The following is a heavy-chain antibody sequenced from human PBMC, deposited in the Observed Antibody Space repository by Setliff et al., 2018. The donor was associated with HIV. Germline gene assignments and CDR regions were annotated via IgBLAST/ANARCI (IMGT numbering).Heavy chain of an antibody. D-gene: IGHD3-22*01. V-gene: IGHV1-69*05. J-gene: IGHJ3*02. CDR3: ARGGLAYYDSSGNDAFDI. CDR1: GGTFGTYT. Sequence: SVKVSCKASGGTFGTYTISWVRQAPGQGLEWMGGIMPIFGTGNYAQQFQGRVTITTDESTSTAYMELTSLRSEDTAVFYCARGGLAYYDSSGNDAFDIWGQGTMVTVSS. CDR2: IMPIFGTG.